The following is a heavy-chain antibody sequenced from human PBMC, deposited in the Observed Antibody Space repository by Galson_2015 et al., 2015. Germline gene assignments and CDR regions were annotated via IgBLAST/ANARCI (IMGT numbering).Heavy chain of an antibody. CDR3: ARTKDIVGVWDWFAP. CDR1: GFTFDDYA. D-gene: IGHD2-15*01. CDR2: ISWNSGSI. Sequence: SLRLSCAASGFTFDDYAMHWVRHAPGKGLEWVSGISWNSGSIGYADSVKGRFTISRDNSKNTLYLQMNSLRAEDTAVYYCARTKDIVGVWDWFAPWGQETLVTVSS. J-gene: IGHJ5*02. V-gene: IGHV3-9*01.